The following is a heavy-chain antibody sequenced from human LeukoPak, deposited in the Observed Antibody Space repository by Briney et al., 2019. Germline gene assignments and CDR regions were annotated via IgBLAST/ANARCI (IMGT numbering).Heavy chain of an antibody. CDR2: INHSGST. Sequence: PSETLSLTCAVYGGSFSGYYWSWIRQPPGKGLEWIGEINHSGSTNYNPSLKSRVTISVDTSKNQFSLKLSSVTAADTAVYYCASSLAVAGPFVVPVASNWYFDLWGRGTLVTVSS. V-gene: IGHV4-34*01. D-gene: IGHD6-19*01. CDR1: GGSFSGYY. J-gene: IGHJ2*01. CDR3: ASSLAVAGPFVVPVASNWYFDL.